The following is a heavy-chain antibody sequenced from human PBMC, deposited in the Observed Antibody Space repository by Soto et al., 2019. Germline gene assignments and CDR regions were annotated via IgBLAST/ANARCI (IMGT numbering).Heavy chain of an antibody. Sequence: QVQLVESGGGVVQPGRSLRLSCVASGFTFSSHGMHWVRQAPGKGLEWVAVIWYDGSNKYYGDSVKGRLTISRDNPKNTLYQQMNSLRAEDTAMYYCAREAGGGWYFDLWGRGTLVTVSS. J-gene: IGHJ2*01. CDR3: AREAGGGWYFDL. CDR1: GFTFSSHG. CDR2: IWYDGSNK. V-gene: IGHV3-33*01.